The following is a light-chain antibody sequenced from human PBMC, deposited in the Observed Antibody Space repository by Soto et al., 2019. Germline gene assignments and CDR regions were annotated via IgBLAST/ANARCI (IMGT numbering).Light chain of an antibody. J-gene: IGKJ1*01. CDR1: QSVSSN. CDR3: QQYQNLWT. CDR2: RAS. V-gene: IGKV3-15*01. Sequence: EVVLTHSPAILSLSPGEIATLSCRASQSVSSNLAWYQQKPGQAPRLLIYRASTRATGVPARFSGSGSGTEFTLTISGLQSEDFALYYCQQYQNLWTFGQGTKVDIK.